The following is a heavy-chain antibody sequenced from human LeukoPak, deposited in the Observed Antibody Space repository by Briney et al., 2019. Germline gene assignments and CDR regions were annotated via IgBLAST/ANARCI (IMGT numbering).Heavy chain of an antibody. CDR2: IYYSGST. CDR3: ARARRGYSYGYIDY. V-gene: IGHV4-59*01. CDR1: GGSISSYY. J-gene: IGHJ4*02. Sequence: SETLSLTCTVSGGSISSYYWSWIRQPPGKGLEWIGYIYYSGSTNYNPSLKSRVTISVDTSKNQFSLKLSSVTAADTAVYYCARARRGYSYGYIDYWGQGTLVTVSS. D-gene: IGHD5-18*01.